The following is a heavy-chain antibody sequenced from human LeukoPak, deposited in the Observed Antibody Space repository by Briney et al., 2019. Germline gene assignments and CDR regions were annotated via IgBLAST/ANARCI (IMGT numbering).Heavy chain of an antibody. CDR1: GGSISSSSYY. J-gene: IGHJ5*02. D-gene: IGHD3-22*01. V-gene: IGHV4-39*07. CDR3: ARVTEKDYYDSSGVNWFDP. CDR2: IYYSGST. Sequence: SETLSLTCTVSGGSISSSSYYWGWIRQPPGKGLEWIGSIYYSGSTYYNPSLKSRVTISVDTSKNQFSLKLSSVTAADTAVYYCARVTEKDYYDSSGVNWFDPWGQGTLVTVSS.